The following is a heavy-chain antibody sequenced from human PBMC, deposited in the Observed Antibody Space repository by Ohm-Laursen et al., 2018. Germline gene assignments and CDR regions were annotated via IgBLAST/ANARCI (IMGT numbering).Heavy chain of an antibody. J-gene: IGHJ5*02. CDR1: GGSFSGYY. CDR3: ARSSLTYYYDSSGYNWFDP. V-gene: IGHV4-34*01. D-gene: IGHD3-22*01. CDR2: INHSGST. Sequence: GTLSLTCAVYGGSFSGYYWSWIRQPPGKGLEWIGEINHSGSTNYNPSLKSRVTISVDTSKNQFSLKLSSVTAADTAVYYCARSSLTYYYDSSGYNWFDPRGQGTLVTVSS.